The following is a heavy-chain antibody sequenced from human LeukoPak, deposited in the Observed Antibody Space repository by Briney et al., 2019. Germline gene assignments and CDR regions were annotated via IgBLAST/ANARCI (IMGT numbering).Heavy chain of an antibody. D-gene: IGHD3-10*01. CDR2: ISYDGSNK. J-gene: IGHJ6*02. CDR1: GFTFSSYG. Sequence: GGSLRLSCAASGFTFSSYGMHWVRQAPGKGLERATVISYDGSNKSYADSVKGRFTISRDNSKTTLYLQMNSLRAEDTAVYYCAKDRLLWFGETGMDVWGQGTTVTVSS. V-gene: IGHV3-30*18. CDR3: AKDRLLWFGETGMDV.